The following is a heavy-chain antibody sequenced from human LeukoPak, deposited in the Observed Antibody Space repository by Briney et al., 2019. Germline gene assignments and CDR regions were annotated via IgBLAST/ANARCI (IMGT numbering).Heavy chain of an antibody. V-gene: IGHV4-39*07. CDR1: GGPIGSSSYY. Sequence: SETLSLTCTVSGGPIGSSSYYWGWIRQPPGKGLEWIGSIYYSGSTNYNPSLKSRVTISVDTSKNQFSLKLTSVTAADTAVYYCARRPPRMVRGVTGFDPWGQGTLVTVSS. D-gene: IGHD3-10*01. J-gene: IGHJ5*02. CDR2: IYYSGST. CDR3: ARRPPRMVRGVTGFDP.